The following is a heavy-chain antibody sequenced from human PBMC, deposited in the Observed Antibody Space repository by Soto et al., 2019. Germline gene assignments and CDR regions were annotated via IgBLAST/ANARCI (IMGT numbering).Heavy chain of an antibody. CDR3: VIPTSGYSYGYDY. D-gene: IGHD5-18*01. J-gene: IGHJ4*02. V-gene: IGHV3-64D*06. CDR2: ISSNGDHT. Sequence: GGSLRLSCSASRFSFSNFPIHWVRQAPGKGLEYVSAISSNGDHTYYADSVKGRFSISRDYSENTLYLQMSSLRPEDTAVYYCVIPTSGYSYGYDYWGQGTLVTVSS. CDR1: RFSFSNFP.